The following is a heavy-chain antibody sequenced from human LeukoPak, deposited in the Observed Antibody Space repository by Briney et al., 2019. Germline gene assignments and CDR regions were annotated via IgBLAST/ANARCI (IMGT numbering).Heavy chain of an antibody. V-gene: IGHV1-8*03. D-gene: IGHD3-10*01. Sequence: ASVKVSCKASGGTFSSYAISWVRQAPGQGLEWMGWMNPNSGNTGYAQRFQDRVTLTWDTSISTAYMELSSLRSEDTAVYYCARLEVRGLIGPWGQGTLVIVSS. J-gene: IGHJ5*02. CDR2: MNPNSGNT. CDR1: GGTFSSYA. CDR3: ARLEVRGLIGP.